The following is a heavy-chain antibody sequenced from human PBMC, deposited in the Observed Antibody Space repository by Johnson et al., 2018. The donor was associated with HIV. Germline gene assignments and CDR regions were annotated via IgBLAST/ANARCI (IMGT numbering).Heavy chain of an antibody. CDR3: ARDGPWLQSQRDAFDV. D-gene: IGHD5-24*01. V-gene: IGHV3-7*01. Sequence: VQLVESGGGVVRPGGSLRLSCAAAGFIFDDYAMSWVRQAPGKGLEWVANIKQDGSEKYYVDSVKGRFTISRDNAKNSLYLQMNSLRVEDTAMYYCARDGPWLQSQRDAFDVWGQGTMVIVSS. J-gene: IGHJ3*01. CDR1: GFIFDDYA. CDR2: IKQDGSEK.